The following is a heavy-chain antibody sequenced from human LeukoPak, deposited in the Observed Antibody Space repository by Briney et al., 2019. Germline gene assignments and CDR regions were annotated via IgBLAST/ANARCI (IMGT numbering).Heavy chain of an antibody. Sequence: GGSLRLSCAASGFTFDEHAMHWVRQAPGKGLEWVSGISWNSGSINYADSVKGRFTISRDNDKNSLYLQMNSLRTEDTAFYYCAKAREGDFFDYWGQGTLVTVSS. CDR1: GFTFDEHA. V-gene: IGHV3-9*01. CDR2: ISWNSGSI. CDR3: AKAREGDFFDY. D-gene: IGHD6-6*01. J-gene: IGHJ4*02.